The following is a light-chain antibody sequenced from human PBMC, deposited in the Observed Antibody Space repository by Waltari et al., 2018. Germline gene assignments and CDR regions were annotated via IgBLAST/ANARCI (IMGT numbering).Light chain of an antibody. V-gene: IGKV1-8*01. CDR1: QGISSY. J-gene: IGKJ2*01. CDR3: QQYYSYPYT. CDR2: AAS. Sequence: AIRMTQSPSSLSASTGDRVTITCRASQGISSYLAWYQQKPRKAPKLLIYAASTLQSGVPSRCSGSGSGTDFTLTISCLQSEDFATYYCQQYYSYPYTFGQGTKLEIK.